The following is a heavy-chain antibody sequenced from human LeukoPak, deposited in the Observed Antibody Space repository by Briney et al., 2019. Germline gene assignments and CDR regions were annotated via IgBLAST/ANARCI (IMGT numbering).Heavy chain of an antibody. V-gene: IGHV3-48*01. CDR3: ARDRMATIYYFDY. CDR1: GFTFSSYS. CDR2: ISSSSSTI. J-gene: IGHJ4*02. D-gene: IGHD5-24*01. Sequence: GGSLRLSCAASGFTFSSYSMNWARQAPGKGLEWVSYISSSSSTIYYADSVKGRFTISRDNAKNSLYLQMNSLRAEDTAVYYCARDRMATIYYFDYWGQGTLVTVSS.